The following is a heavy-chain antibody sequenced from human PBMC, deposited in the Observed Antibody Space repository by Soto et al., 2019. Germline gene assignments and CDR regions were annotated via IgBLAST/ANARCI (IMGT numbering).Heavy chain of an antibody. CDR3: ARVPDR. Sequence: TLPPPWAVSGASISGGGYSWSWIRQPPGKGLEWIGYIYHSGSTYYNPSLKSRVTISVDRSKNQFSLKLSSVTAADTAVYYCARVPDRWGQGTLVTVSS. J-gene: IGHJ5*02. CDR1: GASISGGGYS. D-gene: IGHD2-2*01. CDR2: IYHSGST. V-gene: IGHV4-30-2*01.